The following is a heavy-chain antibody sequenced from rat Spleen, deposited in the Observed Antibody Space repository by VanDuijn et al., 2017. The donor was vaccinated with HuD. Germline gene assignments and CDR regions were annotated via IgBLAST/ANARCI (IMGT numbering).Heavy chain of an antibody. V-gene: IGHV2-43*01. CDR1: GFSLTNYH. CDR2: IWTGGNT. CDR3: VREASYPGITFDY. J-gene: IGHJ2*01. D-gene: IGHD1-4*01. Sequence: QVQLKESGPGLVQPSQTLSLTCTVSGFSLTNYHVGWVRQSPGKGLEWMGIIWTGGNTAYNSLLKSRLSISRDTSKSQVFLKMNSLQTEDTATYYCVREASYPGITFDYWGQGVMVTVSS.